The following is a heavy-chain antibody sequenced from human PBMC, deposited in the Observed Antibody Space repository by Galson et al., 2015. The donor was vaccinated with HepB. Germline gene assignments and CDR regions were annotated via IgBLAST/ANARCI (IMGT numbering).Heavy chain of an antibody. Sequence: SVKVSCKVSGYTLTELSMHWVRQAPGKGLEWMGGFDPEDGETIYAQKFQGRVTMTEDTSTDTAYMELSSLRSEDTAVYYCATDSPRIGLRFGELFRGFDYWGQGTLVTVSS. CDR2: FDPEDGET. J-gene: IGHJ4*02. CDR3: ATDSPRIGLRFGELFRGFDY. D-gene: IGHD3-10*01. CDR1: GYTLTELS. V-gene: IGHV1-24*01.